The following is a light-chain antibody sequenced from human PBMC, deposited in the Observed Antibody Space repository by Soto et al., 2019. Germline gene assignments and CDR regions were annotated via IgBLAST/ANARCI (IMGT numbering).Light chain of an antibody. CDR3: TSYSSSSTLV. J-gene: IGLJ2*01. CDR2: EVS. V-gene: IGLV2-14*01. Sequence: QSALTQPASVSGSPGQSITISCTGTSSDVGGYNYVSWYQQQPGKAPKLMIYEVSNRPSGVSNRFSGSKSGITASLTISALPAEDEPDYTCTSYSSSSTLVFAGG. CDR1: SSDVGGYNY.